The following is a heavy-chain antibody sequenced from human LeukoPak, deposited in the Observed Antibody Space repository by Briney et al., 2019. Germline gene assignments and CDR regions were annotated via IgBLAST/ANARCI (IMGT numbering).Heavy chain of an antibody. Sequence: GGSLRLSCAAAGFTFSSYAMSWVRQAPGKGLEWVSYISRSSSMIYYADSMKGRFTISRDNAKNSLFLQMNSLRAEDTAVYYCARDIGLPGYWGQGTLVTVSS. CDR2: ISRSSSMI. CDR1: GFTFSSYA. D-gene: IGHD3-10*01. J-gene: IGHJ4*02. V-gene: IGHV3-48*04. CDR3: ARDIGLPGY.